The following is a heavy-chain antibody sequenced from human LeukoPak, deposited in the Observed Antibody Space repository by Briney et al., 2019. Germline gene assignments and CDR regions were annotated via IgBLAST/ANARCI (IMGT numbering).Heavy chain of an antibody. D-gene: IGHD3-10*01. CDR1: GYSFTAFY. CDR2: IHTRRGDT. J-gene: IGHJ4*02. CDR3: ARDGDYGTGSYYRGCIDS. V-gene: IGHV1-2*02. Sequence: GASLKVSCKPSGYSFTAFYIHWVRQAPGQGLEWMGWIHTRRGDTNYAQKFQGRVTMTRDTSISTAYLDLSSLRSDDTAVYYCARDGDYGTGSYYRGCIDSWGQGTPVTVSP.